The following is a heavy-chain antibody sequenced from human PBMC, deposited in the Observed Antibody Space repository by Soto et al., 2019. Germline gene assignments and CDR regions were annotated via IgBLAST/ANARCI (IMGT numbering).Heavy chain of an antibody. CDR1: GFTFSSYG. Sequence: QVQLVESGGGVVQPGRSLRLSCAASGFTFSSYGMHWVRQAPGKGLEWVTIIWYDGSNEHYADSVKGRFTVSRDNSKNTLYLQMNSLRAEDTAIYYCARDASKSCLGGSGGSCYLDFWGQGTLVTVSS. V-gene: IGHV3-33*01. D-gene: IGHD2-15*01. J-gene: IGHJ4*02. CDR3: ARDASKSCLGGSGGSCYLDF. CDR2: IWYDGSNE.